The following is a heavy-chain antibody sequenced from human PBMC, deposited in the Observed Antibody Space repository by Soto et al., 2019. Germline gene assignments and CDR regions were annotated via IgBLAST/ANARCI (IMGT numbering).Heavy chain of an antibody. CDR1: GFPFSTFW. J-gene: IGHJ4*02. V-gene: IGHV3-74*01. CDR3: ARVYSSLSSYDY. Sequence: GGSLRLSCAASGFPFSTFWMHWVRQAPGKGLVWVSRISSDGSRTSYADSVKGRFTISRDNAKNTLYLQMNSLRAEDTAIYYCARVYSSLSSYDYWGQGTLVTVSS. D-gene: IGHD5-18*01. CDR2: ISSDGSRT.